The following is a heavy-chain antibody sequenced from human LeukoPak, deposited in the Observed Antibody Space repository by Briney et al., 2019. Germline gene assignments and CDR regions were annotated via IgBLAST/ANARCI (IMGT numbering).Heavy chain of an antibody. CDR1: GGSISSGSYY. J-gene: IGHJ5*02. CDR3: ARDLTPNWFDP. D-gene: IGHD3-9*01. V-gene: IGHV4-61*02. Sequence: PSETLCLTCTVSGGSISSGSYYWSWIRQPAGKGLEWIGRIYTSGSTNYNPSLKSRVTISVDTSKNQFSLKLSSVTAADTAVYYCARDLTPNWFDPWGQGTLVTVSS. CDR2: IYTSGST.